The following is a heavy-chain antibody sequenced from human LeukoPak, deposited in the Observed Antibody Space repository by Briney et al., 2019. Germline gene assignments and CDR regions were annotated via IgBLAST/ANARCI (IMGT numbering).Heavy chain of an antibody. CDR1: GASISRYY. CDR3: ARRRGRWLGPSPPDI. CDR2: ISYSGST. Sequence: PSETLSLTCTVSGASISRYYWSWIRQPPGKGLEWIGHISYSGSTNYNPSLKSRVTISVDTSKNQFSLKLSSVTAADTAVYYCARRRGRWLGPSPPDIWGQGTMVTVSS. D-gene: IGHD5-24*01. V-gene: IGHV4-59*12. J-gene: IGHJ3*02.